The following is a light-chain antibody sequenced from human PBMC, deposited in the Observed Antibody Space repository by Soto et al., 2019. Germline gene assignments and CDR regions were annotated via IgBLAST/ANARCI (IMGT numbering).Light chain of an antibody. CDR1: QTVGSTY. CDR3: QQYGSSPLLT. J-gene: IGKJ4*01. Sequence: EIVLTQSPGTLSLSPGERATLSCRASQTVGSTYLAWYQQKPGQAPRLLISGASTRATGIPDRFSGSGSGTDFTLTISRLEPEDFAVYYCQQYGSSPLLTFGGGTKVDSK. CDR2: GAS. V-gene: IGKV3-20*01.